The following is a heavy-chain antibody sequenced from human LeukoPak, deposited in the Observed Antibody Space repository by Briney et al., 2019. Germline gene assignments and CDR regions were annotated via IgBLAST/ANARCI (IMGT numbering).Heavy chain of an antibody. V-gene: IGHV3-21*01. D-gene: IGHD6-19*01. CDR1: GFTFSSYS. CDR2: ISSSSIYI. J-gene: IGHJ4*02. Sequence: PGGSLRLSCAASGFTFSSYSMNWVRQAPGKGLEWVSAISSSSIYIYYADSVKGRFTISRGNAKNSLYVQSDSLRAEDTAVYYCARDLQWLVPGYWGQGTLVTVSS. CDR3: ARDLQWLVPGY.